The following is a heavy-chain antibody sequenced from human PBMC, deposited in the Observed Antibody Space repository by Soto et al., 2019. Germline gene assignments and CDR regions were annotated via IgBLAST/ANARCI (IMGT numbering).Heavy chain of an antibody. CDR2: IYPGDSDT. V-gene: IGHV5-51*01. D-gene: IGHD1-26*01. Sequence: PGESLKISCKGSGYSFTSYWIGWVRQMPGKGLEWMGIIYPGDSDTRYSPSFQGQVTISADKSISTAYLQWSSLKASDTAMYYCATHRRAEGATEAWFDYWGQGTLVTASS. CDR1: GYSFTSYW. CDR3: ATHRRAEGATEAWFDY. J-gene: IGHJ4*02.